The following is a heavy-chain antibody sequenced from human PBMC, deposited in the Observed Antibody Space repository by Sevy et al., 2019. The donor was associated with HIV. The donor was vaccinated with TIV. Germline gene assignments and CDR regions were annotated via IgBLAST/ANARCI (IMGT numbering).Heavy chain of an antibody. V-gene: IGHV3-21*01. CDR3: AREPADFYFDY. D-gene: IGHD2-2*01. CDR2: ISSSSSYI. Sequence: GGSLRLSCAASGFTFSSYSMNWVRQAPGKGLEWVSSISSSSSYIYYEDSVKGRFTISRDNAKNSLYLQMNSLRAEDTAVYYCAREPADFYFDYWGQGTLVTVSS. CDR1: GFTFSSYS. J-gene: IGHJ4*02.